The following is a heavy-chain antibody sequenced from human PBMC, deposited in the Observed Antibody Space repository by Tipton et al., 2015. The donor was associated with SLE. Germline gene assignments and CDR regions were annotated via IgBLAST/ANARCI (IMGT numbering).Heavy chain of an antibody. V-gene: IGHV4-34*01. Sequence: TLSLTCAVYGGSFSGYYWSWIRQPPGKGLEWIGESHQSGTTNYHPSFKSRVTISVDTSKNQFSLRLSSVTAADTAVYYCARPGEAYSWDAFGIWGQGTMVTVSS. D-gene: IGHD2-21*01. CDR1: GGSFSGYY. CDR2: SHQSGTT. J-gene: IGHJ3*02. CDR3: ARPGEAYSWDAFGI.